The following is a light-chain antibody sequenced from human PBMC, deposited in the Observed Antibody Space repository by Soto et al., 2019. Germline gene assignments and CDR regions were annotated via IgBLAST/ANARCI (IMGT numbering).Light chain of an antibody. J-gene: IGKJ2*01. Sequence: DIQMTQSPSTVSASIGDRVTITCRASQSISIWLAWYQQKPGKAPKLLIYKASSLESGVPSRFSGSGSGTEFTLTTSSLQPDDFATYYCQQYDSFLYTFGQGTRVEI. V-gene: IGKV1-5*03. CDR2: KAS. CDR3: QQYDSFLYT. CDR1: QSISIW.